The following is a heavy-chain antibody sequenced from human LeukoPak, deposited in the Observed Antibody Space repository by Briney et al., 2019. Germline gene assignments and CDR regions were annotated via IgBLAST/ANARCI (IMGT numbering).Heavy chain of an antibody. CDR2: IDWDDDK. J-gene: IGHJ4*02. D-gene: IGHD3-22*01. CDR1: GFSLSTSGMC. Sequence: ESGPALVKPTQTLTLTCTFSGFSLSTSGMCVSWIRQPPGKALEWLALIDWDDDKYYSTSLKTRLTISKDTSKNQVVLTMTNMDPVDTATYYSARIGSSGYYYDYWGQGTLVTVSS. V-gene: IGHV2-70*01. CDR3: ARIGSSGYYYDY.